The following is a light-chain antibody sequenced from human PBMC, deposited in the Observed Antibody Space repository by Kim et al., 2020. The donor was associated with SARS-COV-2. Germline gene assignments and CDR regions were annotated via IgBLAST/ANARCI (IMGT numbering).Light chain of an antibody. CDR2: NAS. V-gene: IGKV3-20*01. J-gene: IGKJ1*01. CDR1: QSVDGY. Sequence: SPGDGATLSCRASQSVDGYLAWLQQKPGQPPRLLISNASNRAAGVPARFSGSGSGTDFTLTISRLEPEDFAVYYCQQYGSSSRWTFGQGTKVDIK. CDR3: QQYGSSSRWT.